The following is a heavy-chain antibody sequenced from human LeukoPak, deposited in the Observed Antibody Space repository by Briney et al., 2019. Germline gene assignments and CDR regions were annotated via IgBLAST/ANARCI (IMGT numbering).Heavy chain of an antibody. Sequence: ASVKVSCKASGYTFTSYDINWVRQATGQGLEWMGWMNPNSGNTGYAQKFQGRVTMTRNTSISTAYMELSSLRSEVTAVYYCARGRSGSGWTHYYYYGMDVWGQGTTVTVSS. CDR2: MNPNSGNT. V-gene: IGHV1-8*01. CDR3: ARGRSGSGWTHYYYYGMDV. D-gene: IGHD6-19*01. J-gene: IGHJ6*02. CDR1: GYTFTSYD.